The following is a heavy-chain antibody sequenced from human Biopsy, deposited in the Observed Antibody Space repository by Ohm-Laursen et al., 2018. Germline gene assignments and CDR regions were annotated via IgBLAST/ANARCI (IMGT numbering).Heavy chain of an antibody. D-gene: IGHD6-19*01. V-gene: IGHV1-2*02. CDR3: ALQSVAQMKNFDY. CDR1: GFSFTGYY. J-gene: IGHJ4*02. CDR2: ISPKSGDT. Sequence: GASVRVSCKGSGFSFTGYYIHWVRQAPGQGLEWMGWISPKSGDTNYAHKFQGNITMTRDTSMSTAYMEMSRLRCDDTAVYYCALQSVAQMKNFDYWGQGTLVTVSS.